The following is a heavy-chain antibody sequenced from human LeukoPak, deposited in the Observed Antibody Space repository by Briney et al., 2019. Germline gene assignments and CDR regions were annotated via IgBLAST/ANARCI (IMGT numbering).Heavy chain of an antibody. CDR1: EYSFTSDW. D-gene: IGHD5-24*01. V-gene: IGHV5-51*01. J-gene: IGHJ6*03. CDR2: IYPGDSDT. Sequence: GESLKISCKGSEYSFTSDWIGWVRHMPGKGLEWMGIIYPGDSDTRYSPSFQGQVTISADKSISTAYLQWSSLKASDTAMYYCARHERDGYNSDYYYYYMDVWGKGTTVTVSS. CDR3: ARHERDGYNSDYYYYYMDV.